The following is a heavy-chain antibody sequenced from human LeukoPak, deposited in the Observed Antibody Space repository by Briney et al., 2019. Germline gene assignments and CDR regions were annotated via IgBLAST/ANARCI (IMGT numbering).Heavy chain of an antibody. CDR3: ARHVFRATVTIYYFDY. Sequence: SETLSLTCAVSGYSISSGYYWGWIRQPPGKGLEWIGSIYHSGSTYYNPSLKSRVTISVDTSKNQFSLKLSPVTAADTAVYYCARHVFRATVTIYYFDYWGQGTLVTVSS. J-gene: IGHJ4*02. CDR2: IYHSGST. D-gene: IGHD4-11*01. CDR1: GYSISSGYY. V-gene: IGHV4-38-2*01.